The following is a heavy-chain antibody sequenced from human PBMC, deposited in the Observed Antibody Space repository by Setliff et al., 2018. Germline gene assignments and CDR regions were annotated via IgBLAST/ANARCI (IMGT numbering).Heavy chain of an antibody. CDR2: ITHDGSKT. J-gene: IGHJ3*02. Sequence: GGSLRLSCAGSGFTFNTYWMTWVRQAPGKGLEWVASITHDGSKTYILDSVKGRFTISRDNTKNSLYLQMNSLRGEDTAVYYCARIAAAAAFDIWGQGTMVTVS. CDR3: ARIAAAAAFDI. D-gene: IGHD6-13*01. CDR1: GFTFNTYW. V-gene: IGHV3-7*01.